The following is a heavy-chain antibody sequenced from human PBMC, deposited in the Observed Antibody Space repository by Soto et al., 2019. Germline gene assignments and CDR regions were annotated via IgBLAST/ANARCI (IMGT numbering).Heavy chain of an antibody. CDR2: VIPILGAS. J-gene: IGHJ4*02. CDR3: ARSRGSYYSNLDS. CDR1: ADTFTGYT. D-gene: IGHD3-10*01. Sequence: QVQLVQSGAEVKKPGSSVKVSCKASADTFTGYTVTWVRQAPGQGLEWVGRVIPILGASNFAQKFQGRVTSSAEKSTDTAYMVLTGLTSEDTAVYYCARSRGSYYSNLDSWGQGTLVTVSS. V-gene: IGHV1-69*08.